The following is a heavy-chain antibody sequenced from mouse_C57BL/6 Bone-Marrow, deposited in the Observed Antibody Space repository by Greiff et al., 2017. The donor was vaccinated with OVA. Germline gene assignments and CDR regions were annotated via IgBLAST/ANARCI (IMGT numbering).Heavy chain of an antibody. V-gene: IGHV1-69*01. CDR2: IDPSDSYT. CDR1: GYTFTSYW. J-gene: IGHJ1*03. CDR3: ARETTVVDWYFDV. Sequence: QVQLQQPGAELVMPGASVKLSCKASGYTFTSYWMHWVKQRPGQGLEWIGEIDPSDSYTNYNQKFKGKSTLTVDKSSSTAYMQLSSLTSEDAAGYYGARETTVVDWYFDVWGTGTTVTVSS. D-gene: IGHD1-1*01.